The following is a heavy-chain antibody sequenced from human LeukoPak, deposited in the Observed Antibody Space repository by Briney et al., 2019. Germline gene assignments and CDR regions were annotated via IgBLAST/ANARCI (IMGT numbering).Heavy chain of an antibody. J-gene: IGHJ6*02. D-gene: IGHD1-26*01. Sequence: SQTLSLTFAISGDSVSSNSAAWNWIRQSPSRGLEWLGSTYYRSKWYNDYAVSVKSRITINPDPSKNQFSLQLNSVTPEDTAVYYCARGSGSYYGYYYGMDVWGQGTTVTVSS. CDR1: GDSVSSNSAA. CDR3: ARGSGSYYGYYYGMDV. CDR2: TYYRSKWYN. V-gene: IGHV6-1*01.